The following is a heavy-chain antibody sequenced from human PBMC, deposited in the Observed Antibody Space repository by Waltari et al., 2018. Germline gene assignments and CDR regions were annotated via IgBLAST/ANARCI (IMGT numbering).Heavy chain of an antibody. CDR3: ARDAVYCTTKSCSSSDY. V-gene: IGHV1-18*01. CDR1: GYTFTSHG. Sequence: QVQLVQSGGEVKKPGASVTVSCKASGYTFTSHGIPWVRQAPGQGLEWMGWISTDNGNTKYAQKVQGRFTLTADTSTSTVYMEMRSLGSDDTAIYYCARDAVYCTTKSCSSSDYWGQGTLVTVSS. CDR2: ISTDNGNT. J-gene: IGHJ4*02. D-gene: IGHD2-15*01.